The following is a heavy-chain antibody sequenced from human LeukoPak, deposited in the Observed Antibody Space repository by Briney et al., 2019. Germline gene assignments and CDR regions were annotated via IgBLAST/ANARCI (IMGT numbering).Heavy chain of an antibody. D-gene: IGHD2-15*01. Sequence: SATLSLTCAVYGGSFSGYYWSWIRQPPGKGLEWIGEIAHSGSTNYNPSLKSRVTISVDTSKNQYSLKLSSVTAADTAVYYCARSRGQYWYFDLWGRGTLVTVSS. J-gene: IGHJ2*01. CDR2: IAHSGST. V-gene: IGHV4-34*01. CDR3: ARSRGQYWYFDL. CDR1: GGSFSGYY.